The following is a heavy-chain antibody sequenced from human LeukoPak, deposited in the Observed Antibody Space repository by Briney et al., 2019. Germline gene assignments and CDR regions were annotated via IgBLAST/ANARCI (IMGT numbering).Heavy chain of an antibody. J-gene: IGHJ4*02. CDR1: GFSFSNHW. D-gene: IGHD2-15*01. Sequence: PGGSLRLSCAASGFSFSNHWMTWVRQAPGKGLEWVANIKPDGSQQYYVDSMKGRFTISRDNAKNSLYLQMNSLRTEDTAVYYCAKRGSSETRWYPFDYWGQGTLVTVSS. V-gene: IGHV3-7*03. CDR2: IKPDGSQQ. CDR3: AKRGSSETRWYPFDY.